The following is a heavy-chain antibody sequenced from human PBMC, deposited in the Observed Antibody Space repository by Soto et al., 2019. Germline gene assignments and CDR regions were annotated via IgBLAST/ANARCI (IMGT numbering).Heavy chain of an antibody. D-gene: IGHD3-16*01. CDR2: IYWDDDK. Sequence: SGPTLVNPTQTLTLTCTFSGFSLSTSGVGVGWIRQPPGKALEWLALIYWDDDKRYSPSLKSRLTITKDTSKNQVVLTMTNMDPVDTATYYCAQKGGGGPPPHVDYFDYWGQGTLVTVSS. J-gene: IGHJ4*02. CDR1: GFSLSTSGVG. CDR3: AQKGGGGPPPHVDYFDY. V-gene: IGHV2-5*02.